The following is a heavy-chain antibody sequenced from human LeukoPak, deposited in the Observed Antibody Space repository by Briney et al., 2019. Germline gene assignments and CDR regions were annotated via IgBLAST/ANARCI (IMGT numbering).Heavy chain of an antibody. CDR1: GGSISSSSYY. CDR3: ARHLGAPYYYDSSGYYPFYYYYGMDV. Sequence: PSETLSLTCTVSGGSISSSSYYWGWIRQPPGKGLEWIGSIYYSGSTYYNPSLKSRVTISVDTSKNQFSLKLSSVTAADTAVYYCARHLGAPYYYDSSGYYPFYYYYGMDVWGQGTTATVSS. D-gene: IGHD3-22*01. V-gene: IGHV4-39*01. J-gene: IGHJ6*02. CDR2: IYYSGST.